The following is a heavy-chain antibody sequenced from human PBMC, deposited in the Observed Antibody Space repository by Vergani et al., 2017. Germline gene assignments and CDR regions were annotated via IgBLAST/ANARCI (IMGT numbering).Heavy chain of an antibody. V-gene: IGHV4-4*08. CDR1: GDSMNNYY. J-gene: IGHJ5*02. Sequence: QVHLQEAGPGLVKPAETLSLTCAVSGDSMNNYYWNWIRQTPGKGLEWIGYIYLGGTTTYNPSLESRVTISRDTSKNQFSLKVHSVTAADTAVYYCARGETRTDWLDPWGQGTQVIVSS. CDR2: IYLGGTT. CDR3: ARGETRTDWLDP. D-gene: IGHD3/OR15-3a*01.